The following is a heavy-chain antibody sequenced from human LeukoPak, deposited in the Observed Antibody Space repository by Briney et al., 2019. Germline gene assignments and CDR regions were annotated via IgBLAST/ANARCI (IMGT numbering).Heavy chain of an antibody. CDR1: GFTFSSYS. D-gene: IGHD3-9*01. CDR2: ISIDGSNK. CDR3: ARGNFYDILTTGY. Sequence: PGRSLRLSCAASGFTFSSYSMHWVRQAPGKGLEWVAVISIDGSNKYYADSVKGRFTISRDNSKTTMYLQMNSLRAEDTAVYYCARGNFYDILTTGYWGQGTLVTVSS. J-gene: IGHJ4*02. V-gene: IGHV3-30*04.